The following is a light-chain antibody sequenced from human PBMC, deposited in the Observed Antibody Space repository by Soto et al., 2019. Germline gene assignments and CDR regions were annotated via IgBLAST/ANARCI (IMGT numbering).Light chain of an antibody. Sequence: DIQMTQSPSTRSASLGDRVTITCRASQIIGSSLAWYQHKPGKAPKLLIYDALTLQSGVPPRYSGSESGTEFTFTISSLQPGDSATYYCQQYYSYPYTFGQGTKLEI. J-gene: IGKJ2*01. V-gene: IGKV1-5*01. CDR2: DAL. CDR1: QIIGSS. CDR3: QQYYSYPYT.